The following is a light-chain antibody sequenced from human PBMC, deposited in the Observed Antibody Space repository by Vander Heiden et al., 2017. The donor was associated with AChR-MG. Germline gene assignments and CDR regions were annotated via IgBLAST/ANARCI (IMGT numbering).Light chain of an antibody. CDR3: QQYYSTPFT. V-gene: IGKV4-1*01. J-gene: IGKJ3*01. CDR1: QSVLYSSNNKNY. Sequence: DIVMTQSPASLAWSLGERATINCKSSQSVLYSSNNKNYLAWYQQKPGQPPKLLIYWASTRESGVPDRFSGSGSGTDFTLTISSLQAEDVAVYYCQQYYSTPFTFGPGTKVDIK. CDR2: WAS.